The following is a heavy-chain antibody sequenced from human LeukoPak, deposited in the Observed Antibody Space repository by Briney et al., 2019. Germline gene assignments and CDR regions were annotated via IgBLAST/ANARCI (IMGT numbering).Heavy chain of an antibody. CDR1: GFSFSSFA. CDR3: ARDRRWYDSSGYLAI. Sequence: GGSLRLSCAASGFSFSSFAMYWVRQAPGKGLEWVAVISYHGNNKYYADSVKDRFTISRDSSNNTVYVQMKTLRAEDTAVYYCARDRRWYDSSGYLAIWGQGTMVTVSS. J-gene: IGHJ3*02. V-gene: IGHV3-30-3*01. CDR2: ISYHGNNK. D-gene: IGHD3-22*01.